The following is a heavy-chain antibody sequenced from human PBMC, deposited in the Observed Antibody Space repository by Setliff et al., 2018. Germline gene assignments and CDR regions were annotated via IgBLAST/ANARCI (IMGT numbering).Heavy chain of an antibody. J-gene: IGHJ4*02. CDR3: ARTGSARWYVPDY. Sequence: SETLSLTCTVSGGSVSSGSYSWSWIRQSPGKELEWIGSVGKGGSTNYNPSLKSRVTISVDTSRNQFSLKLTSVTAADTAVYYCARTGSARWYVPDYWGQGTLVTVSS. D-gene: IGHD2-2*01. V-gene: IGHV4-61*01. CDR1: GGSVSSGSYS. CDR2: VGKGGST.